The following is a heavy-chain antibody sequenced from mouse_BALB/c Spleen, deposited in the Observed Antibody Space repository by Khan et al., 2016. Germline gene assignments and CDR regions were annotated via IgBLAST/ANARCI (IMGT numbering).Heavy chain of an antibody. V-gene: IGHV9-3-1*01. CDR2: INTYTGET. D-gene: IGHD2-2*01. J-gene: IGHJ1*01. CDR3: ARDFGNDGYFDV. Sequence: QIQLVQSGPELKKPGETVKISCRASGYTLANYGVIWVKQAPGKGLKWMVWINTYTGETIYTDDFKGRFAFSLETSANIVYLEINNLKNEDTATCFCARDFGNDGYFDVWGAGTTVTVSS. CDR1: GYTLANYG.